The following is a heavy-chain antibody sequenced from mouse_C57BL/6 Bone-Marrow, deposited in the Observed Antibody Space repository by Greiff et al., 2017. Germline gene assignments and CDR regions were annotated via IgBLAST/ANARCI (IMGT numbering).Heavy chain of an antibody. J-gene: IGHJ3*01. CDR2: IDPSDSYT. D-gene: IGHD2-4*01. CDR1: GYTFTSYW. CDR3: ARSGYDYPFAY. Sequence: QVQLQQPGAELVKPGASVKLSCKASGYTFTSYWMQWVKQRPGQGLEGIGEIDPSDSYTNYNQKFKGKATLTLHTSSSTAYMQLSSLTSEDSAVYYCARSGYDYPFAYWGQGTLVTVSA. V-gene: IGHV1-50*01.